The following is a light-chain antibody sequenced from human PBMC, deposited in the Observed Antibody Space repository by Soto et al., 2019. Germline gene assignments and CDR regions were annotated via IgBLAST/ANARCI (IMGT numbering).Light chain of an antibody. J-gene: IGLJ3*02. V-gene: IGLV1-44*01. Sequence: QSVLTQPPSASGTPGQTVTISCSGSSSNIETNTVTWYQQLPGTAPKLLIYSDDQRPSGVPDRFSGSKSGTSASLAISGLQSEDEAVYYCAAWDDSLNGLVFGGGTKVTVL. CDR3: AAWDDSLNGLV. CDR1: SSNIETNT. CDR2: SDD.